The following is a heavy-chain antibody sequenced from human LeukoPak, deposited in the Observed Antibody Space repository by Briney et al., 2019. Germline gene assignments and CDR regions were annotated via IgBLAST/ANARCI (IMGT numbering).Heavy chain of an antibody. CDR3: ARGSMVVTATSFDY. CDR2: ISGSGGST. V-gene: IGHV3-23*01. D-gene: IGHD2-21*02. CDR1: GFTFSSYA. J-gene: IGHJ4*02. Sequence: PGGSLRLSCAASGFTFSSYAMSWVRQAPGKGLEWVSAISGSGGSTYYADSVKGRFTISRDNSKNTLYLQMNSLRAEDTAVYYCARGSMVVTATSFDYWGQGTLVTVSS.